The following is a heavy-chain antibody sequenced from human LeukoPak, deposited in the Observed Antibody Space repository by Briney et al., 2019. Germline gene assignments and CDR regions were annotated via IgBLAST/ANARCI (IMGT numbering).Heavy chain of an antibody. CDR3: ASFRGEGEWYQPFDY. D-gene: IGHD3-3*01. V-gene: IGHV3-23*01. Sequence: GGSLRLSCAASGFTFSSYAMSWVRQAPGKGLEWVSAISGSGGSTYYADSVKGRFTISRDNSKNTLYLQMNSLRAEDTAVYYCASFRGEGEWYQPFDYWGQGTLVTVSS. J-gene: IGHJ4*02. CDR2: ISGSGGST. CDR1: GFTFSSYA.